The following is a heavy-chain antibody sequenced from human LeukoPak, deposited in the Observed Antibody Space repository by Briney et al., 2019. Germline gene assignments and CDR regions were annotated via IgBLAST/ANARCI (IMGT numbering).Heavy chain of an antibody. CDR1: GFTFSSYS. D-gene: IGHD3-10*01. Sequence: GGSLRLSCAASGFTFSSYSMNWVRQAPGKGLEWVSYISSSSSTIYYADSVKGRFTISRDNAKNSLYLQMNSLRAEDTAVYCCARFYGSGIGIDYWGQGTMVTISS. J-gene: IGHJ4*02. V-gene: IGHV3-48*01. CDR2: ISSSSSTI. CDR3: ARFYGSGIGIDY.